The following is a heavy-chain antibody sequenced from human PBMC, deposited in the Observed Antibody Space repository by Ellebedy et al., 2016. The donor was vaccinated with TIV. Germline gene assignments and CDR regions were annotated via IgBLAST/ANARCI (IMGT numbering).Heavy chain of an antibody. CDR3: AKGTWIQLWLGY. J-gene: IGHJ4*02. V-gene: IGHV3-23*01. CDR2: ISGSGGST. CDR1: GITVSGNY. D-gene: IGHD5-18*01. Sequence: PGGSLRLSCAASGITVSGNYINWVRQAPGKGLEWVSAISGSGGSTYYADSVKGRFTISRDNSKNTLYLQMNSLRAEDTAVYYCAKGTWIQLWLGYWGQGTLVTVSS.